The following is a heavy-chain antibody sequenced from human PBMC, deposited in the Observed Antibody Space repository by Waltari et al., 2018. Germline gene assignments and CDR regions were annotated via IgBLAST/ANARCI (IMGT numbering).Heavy chain of an antibody. CDR2: IYHSGST. Sequence: QVQLQESGPGLVKPSETLSLTCAVSGYSISRGYYWGWTRQPPGTGLEWIGRIYHSGSTYYNPSLKSRVTISVDTSKNQFSLKLSSVTAADTAVYYCAFEPYYYDSSGYSRRGFDYWGQGTLVTVSS. CDR1: GYSISRGYY. V-gene: IGHV4-38-2*01. CDR3: AFEPYYYDSSGYSRRGFDY. D-gene: IGHD3-22*01. J-gene: IGHJ4*02.